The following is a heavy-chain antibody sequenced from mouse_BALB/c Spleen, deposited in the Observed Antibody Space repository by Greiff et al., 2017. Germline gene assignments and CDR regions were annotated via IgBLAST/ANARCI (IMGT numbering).Heavy chain of an antibody. J-gene: IGHJ2*01. D-gene: IGHD1-1*01. Sequence: EVKLMESGGGLVKPGGSLKLSCAASGFAFSSYDMSWVRQTPEKRLEWVAYISSGGGSTYYPDTVKGRFTISRDNAKNTLYLQMSSLKSEDTAMYYCARHGYGSSYYFDYWGQGTTLTVSS. CDR3: ARHGYGSSYYFDY. CDR2: ISSGGGST. V-gene: IGHV5-12-1*01. CDR1: GFAFSSYD.